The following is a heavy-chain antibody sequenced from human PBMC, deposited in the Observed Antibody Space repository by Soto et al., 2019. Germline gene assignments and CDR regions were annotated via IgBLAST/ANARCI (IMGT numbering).Heavy chain of an antibody. V-gene: IGHV5-51*01. CDR2: IYPGDSDA. Sequence: GESLKISCRGSGYSFTSYWIGWVRQMPGKGLERMGIIYPGDSDARYSPSFQGQVTISADKSITTAYLQWSSLKASDTAMYYCARRGYCSGGSCHSAAFDIWGQGTMVTVSS. D-gene: IGHD2-15*01. J-gene: IGHJ3*02. CDR3: ARRGYCSGGSCHSAAFDI. CDR1: GYSFTSYW.